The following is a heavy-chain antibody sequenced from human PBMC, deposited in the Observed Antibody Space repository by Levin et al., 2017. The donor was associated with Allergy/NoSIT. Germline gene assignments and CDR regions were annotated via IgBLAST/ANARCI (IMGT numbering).Heavy chain of an antibody. Sequence: SETLSLTCTVSGGSFSSYYWSWIRQPPGKGLEWIGSIYYSGSTNYNPSLKSRVTISVDTSKNQFSLKLSSVTAADTAVYYCARGPRKPAAMQFDYWGQGSLVTVSS. CDR2: IYYSGST. D-gene: IGHD2-2*01. CDR3: ARGPRKPAAMQFDY. V-gene: IGHV4-59*01. J-gene: IGHJ4*02. CDR1: GGSFSSYY.